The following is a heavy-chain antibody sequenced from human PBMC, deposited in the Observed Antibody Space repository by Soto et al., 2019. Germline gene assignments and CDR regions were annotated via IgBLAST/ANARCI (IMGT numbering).Heavy chain of an antibody. CDR1: GFTFSSYS. CDR2: ISSSSSYI. V-gene: IGHV3-21*01. Sequence: KPGGSLRLSCAASGFTFSSYSMNWVRQAPGKGLEWVSSISSSSSYIYYADSVKGRFTISRDNAKNSLYLQMNSLRAEDTAVYYCAREWGIAASGMDVWGQGTTVTVSS. J-gene: IGHJ6*02. D-gene: IGHD6-13*01. CDR3: AREWGIAASGMDV.